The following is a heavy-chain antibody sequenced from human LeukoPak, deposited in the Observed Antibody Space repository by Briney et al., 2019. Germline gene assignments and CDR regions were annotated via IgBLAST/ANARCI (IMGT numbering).Heavy chain of an antibody. Sequence: PGGSLRLSCAASGFTFSSYSMNWVRQASGKGLEWVSSISSSSSYIYYADSVKGRFTISRDNAKNSLYLQMNSLRAEDTAVYYCARDLDYDILTGYYDYWGQGTLVTVSS. CDR3: ARDLDYDILTGYYDY. D-gene: IGHD3-9*01. CDR2: ISSSSSYI. CDR1: GFTFSSYS. V-gene: IGHV3-21*01. J-gene: IGHJ4*02.